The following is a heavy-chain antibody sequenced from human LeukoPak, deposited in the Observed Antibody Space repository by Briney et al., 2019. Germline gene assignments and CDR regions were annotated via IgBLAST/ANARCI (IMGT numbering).Heavy chain of an antibody. J-gene: IGHJ4*02. CDR2: IYSGTT. CDR1: GFTVSSNS. V-gene: IGHV3-66*03. D-gene: IGHD3-10*01. Sequence: GGSLRLSCTVSGFTVSSNSMSWVRQAPGKGLEWVSFIYSGTTHYSDSVKGRFTISRDNSKNTLYLQMNSLRAEDTAVYYCAKDLSKGLLYRRGMYYFDYWGQGTLVTVSS. CDR3: AKDLSKGLLYRRGMYYFDY.